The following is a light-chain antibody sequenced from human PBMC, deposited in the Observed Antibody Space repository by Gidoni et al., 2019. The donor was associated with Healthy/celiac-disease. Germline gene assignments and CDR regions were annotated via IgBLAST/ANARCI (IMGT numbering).Light chain of an antibody. J-gene: IGKJ5*01. CDR1: QSISSW. CDR2: KAS. Sequence: DIQMTQSPSTRSASVGDRVTITGRASQSISSWLAWYQQKPGKAPKLLIYKASSLESGVPSRFSGSGSGTEFTLTISSLQPYDFATYYCQQYNSYPRITFGQGTRLEIK. V-gene: IGKV1-5*03. CDR3: QQYNSYPRIT.